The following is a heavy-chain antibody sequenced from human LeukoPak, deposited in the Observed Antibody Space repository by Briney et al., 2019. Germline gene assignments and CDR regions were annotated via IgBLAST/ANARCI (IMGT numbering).Heavy chain of an antibody. CDR3: TRDAKGDYFGAGSSRYYFDY. CDR1: GFTFSNAW. V-gene: IGHV3-15*01. Sequence: GGSLRLSCAASGFTFSNAWMSWVRQAPGKGLEWVGRIKSKPYGETTEYAASVQGRFTISRDDSKSISYLQMNSLKTEDTAVYYCTRDAKGDYFGAGSSRYYFDYWGQGTLVTVSS. J-gene: IGHJ4*02. D-gene: IGHD3-10*01. CDR2: IKSKPYGETT.